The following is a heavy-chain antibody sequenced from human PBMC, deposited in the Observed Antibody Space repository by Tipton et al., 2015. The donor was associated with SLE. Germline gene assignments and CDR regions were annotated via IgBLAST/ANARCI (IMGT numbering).Heavy chain of an antibody. CDR2: ISGSGTTT. CDR1: GFTFSTYA. CDR3: AKEVFDSSSWSVYYYYGMDV. D-gene: IGHD6-13*01. Sequence: GSLRLSCAASGFTFSTYAMSWVRQAPGKGLEWVSVISGSGTTTHHADSVKGRLTTSRDNSKNTLYLQIDSLRAEDTAVYYCAKEVFDSSSWSVYYYYGMDVWGQGTTVTVSS. J-gene: IGHJ6*02. V-gene: IGHV3-23*01.